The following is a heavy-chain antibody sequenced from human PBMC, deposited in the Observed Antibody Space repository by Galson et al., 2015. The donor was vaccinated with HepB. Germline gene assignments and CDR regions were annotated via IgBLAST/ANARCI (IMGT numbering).Heavy chain of an antibody. CDR1: GGSFSGYY. D-gene: IGHD3-10*01. V-gene: IGHV4-34*01. Sequence: ETLSLTCAVYGGSFSGYYWSWIRQPPGKGLEWIGEINHSGSTNYNPSLKSRVTISVDTSKNQFSLKLSSVTAADTAVYYCAREEKRVTYYYGSGSYRAHYYYYGMDVWGQGTTVTVSS. J-gene: IGHJ6*02. CDR2: INHSGST. CDR3: AREEKRVTYYYGSGSYRAHYYYYGMDV.